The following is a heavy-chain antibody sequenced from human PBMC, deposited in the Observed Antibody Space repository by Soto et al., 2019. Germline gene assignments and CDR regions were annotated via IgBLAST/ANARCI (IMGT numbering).Heavy chain of an antibody. J-gene: IGHJ5*02. CDR2: INPSGST. CDR3: ARQPHDSRGYYYGT. CDR1: DRLFSGCH. Sequence: PSETLSLTSADDDRLFSGCHCSWKRKPPGKGLEWIGSINPSGSTNYNPSLKSRVTVSVDTSKNHFSLKLSSVTAADTAVYYCARQPHDSRGYYYGTWGQGTLVTVSS. V-gene: IGHV4-34*01. D-gene: IGHD3-22*01.